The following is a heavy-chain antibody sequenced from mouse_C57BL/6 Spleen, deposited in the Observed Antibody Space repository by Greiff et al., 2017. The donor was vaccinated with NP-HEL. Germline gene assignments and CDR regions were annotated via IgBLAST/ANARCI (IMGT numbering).Heavy chain of an antibody. D-gene: IGHD1-1*01. CDR3: ARQGSTVVAPDYAMDY. CDR1: GFTFGSYG. CDR2: ISSGGSYT. Sequence: EVKLMESGGDLVKPGGSLKLSCAASGFTFGSYGMSWVRQTPDKRLEWVATISSGGSYTYYPDSVKGRLTISRDNAKNTLYLQMSSLKSEDTAMYYCARQGSTVVAPDYAMDYWGQGTSVTVSS. J-gene: IGHJ4*01. V-gene: IGHV5-6*01.